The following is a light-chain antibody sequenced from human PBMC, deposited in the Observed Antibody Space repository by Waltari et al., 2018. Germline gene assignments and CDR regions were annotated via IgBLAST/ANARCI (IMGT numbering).Light chain of an antibody. CDR1: LRRNYF. CDR2: GNN. V-gene: IGLV3-19*01. Sequence: SSAFTHAPAVSVALAQTVRIPCQGDLRRNYFATCYQQKPGQAPLLVFYGNNNRPPASPDRFPVSSSEDTTSVTITGAQAEDVDDYVCSSRDCGSSHVLFGGGTKLTVL. J-gene: IGLJ3*02. CDR3: SSRDCGSSHVL.